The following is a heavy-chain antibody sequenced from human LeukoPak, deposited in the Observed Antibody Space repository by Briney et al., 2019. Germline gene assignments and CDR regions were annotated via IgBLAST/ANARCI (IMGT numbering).Heavy chain of an antibody. D-gene: IGHD6-19*01. CDR2: INHSGST. CDR1: GGSFSGYY. CDR3: ARERIAVAGTEH. Sequence: SETLSLTCAVYGGSFSGYYWSWIRQPPGKGLEWIGEINHSGSTIYNPSLKSRVTISVDTSKNQFSLKLSSVTAADTAVYYCARERIAVAGTEHWGQGTLVTVSS. V-gene: IGHV4-34*01. J-gene: IGHJ1*01.